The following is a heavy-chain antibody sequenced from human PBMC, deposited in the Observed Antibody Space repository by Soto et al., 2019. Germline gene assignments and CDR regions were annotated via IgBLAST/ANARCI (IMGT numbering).Heavy chain of an antibody. CDR3: ARDCRGNCITIFGVVTAADGMDV. V-gene: IGHV1-69*13. Sequence: SVKVSYKASGGTFSSYAISWVRQAPGQGLEWMGGIIPIFGTANYAQKFQGRVTITADESTSTAYMELSSLRSEDTAVYYCARDCRGNCITIFGVVTAADGMDVWGQGTTVTVSS. CDR2: IIPIFGTA. D-gene: IGHD3-3*01. J-gene: IGHJ6*02. CDR1: GGTFSSYA.